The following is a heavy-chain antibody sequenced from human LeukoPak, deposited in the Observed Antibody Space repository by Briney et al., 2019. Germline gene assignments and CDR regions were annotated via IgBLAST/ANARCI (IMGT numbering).Heavy chain of an antibody. CDR2: IDWKGRPT. CDR1: GFSFDDYD. J-gene: IGHJ5*02. V-gene: IGHV3-20*04. CDR3: AREVYRIGVGGFDP. D-gene: IGHD6-19*01. Sequence: TGGSLRLSCAASGFSFDDYDMAWLRQAPGKGLEWVSDIDWKGRPTSYADSVKGRFTISRDNAQKSLYLQMDSLRAEDTALYYCAREVYRIGVGGFDPWGQGTLVIVSS.